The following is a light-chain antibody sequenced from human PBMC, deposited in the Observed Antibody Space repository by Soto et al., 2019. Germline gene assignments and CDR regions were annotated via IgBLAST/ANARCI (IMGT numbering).Light chain of an antibody. V-gene: IGKV3-20*01. CDR1: QSVRTNY. CDR2: GAS. CDR3: QQYGSSPWT. J-gene: IGKJ1*01. Sequence: EIVLTQSPGTLPLSPGERATLSCRASQSVRTNYLAWYQQKPGQAPRLLIYGASSRATGIPDRFSGSGSGTDFTLTISRLEPEDFAVYYCQQYGSSPWTFGQGTKVDIK.